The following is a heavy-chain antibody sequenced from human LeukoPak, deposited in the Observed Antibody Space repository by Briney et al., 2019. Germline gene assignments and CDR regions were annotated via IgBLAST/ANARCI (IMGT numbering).Heavy chain of an antibody. Sequence: SETLSLTCTVSGGSISSCYWSWIRQPPGKGLEWIGYIYYSGSTNYNPSLKSRVTISVDTSKNQFSLKLSSVTAADTAVYYCARVQFTDVLRYFDWLLEGAFDIWGQGTMVTVSS. J-gene: IGHJ3*02. CDR1: GGSISSCY. CDR3: ARVQFTDVLRYFDWLLEGAFDI. V-gene: IGHV4-59*01. CDR2: IYYSGST. D-gene: IGHD3-9*01.